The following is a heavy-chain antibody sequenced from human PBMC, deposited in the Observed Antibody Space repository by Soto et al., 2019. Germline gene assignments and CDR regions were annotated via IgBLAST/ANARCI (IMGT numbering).Heavy chain of an antibody. CDR3: ARELQQLVVNWFDP. Sequence: GGSLRLSCAASGFTFSSYGMHWVRQAPGKGLEWVAVIWYDGSNKYYADSVKGRFTISRDNSKNTLYLQMNSLRAEDTAVYYCARELQQLVVNWFDPWGQGTLVTVSS. V-gene: IGHV3-33*01. CDR2: IWYDGSNK. CDR1: GFTFSSYG. J-gene: IGHJ5*02. D-gene: IGHD6-13*01.